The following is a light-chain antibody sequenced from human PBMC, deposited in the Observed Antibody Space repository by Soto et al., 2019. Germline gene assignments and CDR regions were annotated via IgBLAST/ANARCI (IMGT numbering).Light chain of an antibody. Sequence: EIVMTQSPATLSVSPGERATLSCRASQSVSSNLAWYQQKPGQAPRLLIYGASTRATGIPARFSGSGSGTEFTLTISRLEPEDFAVYYCQQYGSSPGSVTFGPGTKVDIK. V-gene: IGKV3-15*01. CDR1: QSVSSN. CDR3: QQYGSSPGSVT. CDR2: GAS. J-gene: IGKJ3*01.